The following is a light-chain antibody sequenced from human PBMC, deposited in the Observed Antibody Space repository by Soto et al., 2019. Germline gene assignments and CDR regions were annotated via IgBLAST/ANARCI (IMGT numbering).Light chain of an antibody. Sequence: EIVLTQAPGTLSLSPGERGTLSCRASQSVSSNYLAWYQQKPGQAPMLHIYGASSRATGIPDRFSGSGSGTDFTLTISKLEPEDFAVYYCHQYGTSPFSLGGGTKVEIK. J-gene: IGKJ4*01. CDR1: QSVSSNY. CDR3: HQYGTSPFS. CDR2: GAS. V-gene: IGKV3-20*01.